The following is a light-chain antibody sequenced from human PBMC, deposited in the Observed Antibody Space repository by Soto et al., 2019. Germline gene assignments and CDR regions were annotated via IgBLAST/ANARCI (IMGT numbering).Light chain of an antibody. CDR1: SGNIASNY. CDR3: QSYDDSHQV. J-gene: IGLJ3*02. V-gene: IGLV6-57*03. CDR2: EDN. Sequence: FMLTQPHSVSESPGKTVTISCTRSSGNIASNYVQWYQQRPGSAPTTVIYEDNQRPSGVPDRFSGSINSSSNSAALTISGLKTEDEADYYCQSYDDSHQVFGGGTQLTVL.